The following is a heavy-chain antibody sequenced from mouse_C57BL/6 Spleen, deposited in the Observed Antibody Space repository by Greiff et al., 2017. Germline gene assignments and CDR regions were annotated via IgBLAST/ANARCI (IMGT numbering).Heavy chain of an antibody. Sequence: VKLQQPGTELVKPGASVKLSCKASGYTFTSYWMHWVKQRPGQGLEWIGNINPSNGGTNYNEKFKSKATLTVDKSSSTAYMQISSLTSEDAAVYYCALYGSSYAWFAYWGQGTLVTVSA. D-gene: IGHD1-1*01. CDR2: INPSNGGT. J-gene: IGHJ3*01. V-gene: IGHV1-53*01. CDR1: GYTFTSYW. CDR3: ALYGSSYAWFAY.